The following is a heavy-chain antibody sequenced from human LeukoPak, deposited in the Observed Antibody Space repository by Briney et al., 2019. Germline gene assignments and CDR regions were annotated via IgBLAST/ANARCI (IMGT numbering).Heavy chain of an antibody. J-gene: IGHJ4*02. CDR2: VDPEDDET. V-gene: IGHV1-69-2*01. Sequence: ASVKVSCKASGYTFTSYYMHWVQQAPGKGLEWMGLVDPEDDETIYAEKFQGRVTITADTSTDTAYMELSSLRSEDTAVYYCATGGLRYFDWPHYFDYWGQGTLVTVSS. CDR1: GYTFTSYY. CDR3: ATGGLRYFDWPHYFDY. D-gene: IGHD3-9*01.